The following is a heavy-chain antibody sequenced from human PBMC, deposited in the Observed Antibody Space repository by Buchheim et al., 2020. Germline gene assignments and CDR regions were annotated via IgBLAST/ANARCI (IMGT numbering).Heavy chain of an antibody. D-gene: IGHD2-8*02. V-gene: IGHV3-23*01. J-gene: IGHJ2*01. CDR1: GFTFSSYA. Sequence: EVQLLESGGGLVQPGGSLRLSCAASGFTFSSYAMSWVRQAPGKGLEWVSAISGSGGSTYYADSVKGRFTISRDNSKNTLYLQMNSLRAEDTAVYYCAKGDGGYYTGGVCYGFDLWGRGTL. CDR3: AKGDGGYYTGGVCYGFDL. CDR2: ISGSGGST.